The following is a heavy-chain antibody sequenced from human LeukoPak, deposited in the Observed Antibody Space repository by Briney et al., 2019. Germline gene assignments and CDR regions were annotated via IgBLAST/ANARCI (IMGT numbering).Heavy chain of an antibody. CDR3: ARVGYDSSGSLYYFDY. J-gene: IGHJ4*02. Sequence: GGSLRLSCAASGFTFSSYSMNWVRQAPGKGLEWVSSISSNSSYIYYADSVKGRFTISRDNAKNSLYLQMNSLRAEDTAVYYCARVGYDSSGSLYYFDYWGQGTLVTVSS. D-gene: IGHD3-22*01. V-gene: IGHV3-21*01. CDR2: ISSNSSYI. CDR1: GFTFSSYS.